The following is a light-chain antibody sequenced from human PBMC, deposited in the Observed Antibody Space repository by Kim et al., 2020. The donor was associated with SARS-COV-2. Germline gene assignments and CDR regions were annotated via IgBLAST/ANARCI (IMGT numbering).Light chain of an antibody. CDR3: FSYAGTATYV. V-gene: IGLV2-23*01. Sequence: GQSITISCTGTRTTVGNYDFVSWYQHPPGKAPNLIIYEGTKRPPGVSNRFSGSKSGNTASLTISGLQAEDEADYFCFSYAGTATYVFGAGTKVTVL. CDR2: EGT. CDR1: RTTVGNYDF. J-gene: IGLJ1*01.